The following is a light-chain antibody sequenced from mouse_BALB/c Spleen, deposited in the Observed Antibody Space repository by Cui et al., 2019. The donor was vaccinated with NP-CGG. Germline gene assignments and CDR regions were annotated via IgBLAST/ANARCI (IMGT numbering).Light chain of an antibody. CDR1: TGAVTTSNY. J-gene: IGLJ1*01. Sequence: QAFVTQESSLTTSPGETVTLTARLSTGAVTTSNYANWVQEKPDHLFTGLIGGTNNRAPGVPARFSGSLIGDKAALTITGAQTEDEAIYFCALWYSNHWVFGGGTELTVL. V-gene: IGLV1*01. CDR3: ALWYSNHWV. CDR2: GTN.